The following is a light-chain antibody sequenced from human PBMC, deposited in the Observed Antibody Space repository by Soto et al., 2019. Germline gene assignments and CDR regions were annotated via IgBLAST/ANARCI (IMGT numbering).Light chain of an antibody. J-gene: IGKJ1*01. V-gene: IGKV1-5*01. CDR2: DAS. Sequence: DIQMTQSPSTLSASVGDRVTITCRASQSISSLLAWYQQKPGKAPKLLIYDASSLESGVPSRFSGSGSGTEFTLTISSLQPDDFATYYCQHDNSYSEAFGQGTKVDIK. CDR3: QHDNSYSEA. CDR1: QSISSL.